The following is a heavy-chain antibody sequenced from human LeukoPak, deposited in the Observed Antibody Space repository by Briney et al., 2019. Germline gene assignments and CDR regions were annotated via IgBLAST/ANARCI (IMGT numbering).Heavy chain of an antibody. CDR3: ARGAVAGTIDY. CDR2: IYYSGST. Sequence: TLSLTCTVSGGSISSGGYYWSWIRQHPGEGLGWLGYIYYSGSTYYNPSLKSRVTISEDTSKNQFSLKLSAVTAADTAVYYCARGAVAGTIDYWRQGTVVTVSS. V-gene: IGHV4-31*03. D-gene: IGHD6-19*01. J-gene: IGHJ4*02. CDR1: GGSISSGGYY.